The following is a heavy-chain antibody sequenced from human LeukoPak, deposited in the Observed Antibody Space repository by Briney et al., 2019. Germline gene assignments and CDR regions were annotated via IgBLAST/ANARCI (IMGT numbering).Heavy chain of an antibody. CDR3: ASGRVRGYSYGTIDY. CDR2: IYYSGST. D-gene: IGHD5-18*01. V-gene: IGHV4-39*01. CDR1: GGSISSTSYS. Sequence: SETLSLTCTVSGGSISSTSYSWGWIRQPPGKGLEWIGNIYYSGSTYYNPSLKSRVTITVDTSKNQFSLRLSSVTAADTAVYYCASGRVRGYSYGTIDYWGQGTLVTVSS. J-gene: IGHJ4*02.